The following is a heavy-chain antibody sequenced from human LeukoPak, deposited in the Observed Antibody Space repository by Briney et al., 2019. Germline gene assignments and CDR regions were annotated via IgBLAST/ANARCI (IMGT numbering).Heavy chain of an antibody. CDR3: ARAAARRSAFDI. CDR1: GFTFSSYD. Sequence: GGSLRLSCAASGFTFSSYDMHWVRQATGKGLEWVSAIGTAGDTYYPGSVKGRFTISRENAKNSLYLQMNSLRAGDTAVYYCARAAARRSAFDIWGQGTMVTVSS. J-gene: IGHJ3*02. CDR2: IGTAGDT. D-gene: IGHD6-6*01. V-gene: IGHV3-13*01.